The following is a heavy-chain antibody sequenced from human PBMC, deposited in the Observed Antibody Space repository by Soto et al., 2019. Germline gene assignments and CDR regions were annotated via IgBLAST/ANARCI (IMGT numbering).Heavy chain of an antibody. CDR3: ARSAGGTYYFDY. V-gene: IGHV1-3*01. CDR1: GPPYSSYA. CDR2: INAGNGNT. Sequence: CRVSGPPYSSYAISWVRQAPGQRLEWMGWINAGNGNTKYSQKFQGRVTITRDTSASTAYMELSSLRSEVTAVYYCARSAGGTYYFDYWGQGTLVTVSS. J-gene: IGHJ4*02. D-gene: IGHD6-13*01.